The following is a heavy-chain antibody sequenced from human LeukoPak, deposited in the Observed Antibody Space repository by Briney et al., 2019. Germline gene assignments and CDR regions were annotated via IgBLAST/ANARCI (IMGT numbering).Heavy chain of an antibody. CDR2: IYTSGST. Sequence: SETLSLTCTVSGGSISSYYWSWIRQPPGKGLEWIGYIYTSGSTNYNPSLKSRVTISVDTSKNQFSLKLSSVTAADTAVYYCAGGEYSSSFFDYWGQGTLVTVSS. V-gene: IGHV4-4*09. J-gene: IGHJ4*02. D-gene: IGHD6-6*01. CDR1: GGSISSYY. CDR3: AGGEYSSSFFDY.